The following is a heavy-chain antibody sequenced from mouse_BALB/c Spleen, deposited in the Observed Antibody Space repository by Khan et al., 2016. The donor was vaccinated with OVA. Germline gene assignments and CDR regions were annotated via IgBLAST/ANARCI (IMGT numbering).Heavy chain of an antibody. V-gene: IGHV1-5*01. Sequence: VQLQQSGTVLARPGASVKMSCKASGYSFTSYWMHWIKQRPGQGLEWIGTIYPGNSDNRYNQKFKGKAKLTAVTSASTAYMELSSLTNEDSAVYYSIRSYDSYYFDYWGQGTTLTVSS. J-gene: IGHJ2*01. CDR2: IYPGNSDN. D-gene: IGHD2-4*01. CDR3: IRSYDSYYFDY. CDR1: GYSFTSYW.